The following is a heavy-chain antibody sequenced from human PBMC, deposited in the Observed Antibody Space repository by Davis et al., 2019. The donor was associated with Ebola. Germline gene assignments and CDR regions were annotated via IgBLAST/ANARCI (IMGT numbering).Heavy chain of an antibody. Sequence: GESLKISCQGSGYNFANYWIGWVRQVSGNGLEWMGIIYPGDSHTRYSPSFQGHVTMSVDKSITTAYLQWNSLEASDTAMYYCARGGRHSNVDFDYWGQGTLVTVSS. CDR3: ARGGRHSNVDFDY. CDR1: GYNFANYW. CDR2: IYPGDSHT. V-gene: IGHV5-51*01. D-gene: IGHD2-15*01. J-gene: IGHJ4*02.